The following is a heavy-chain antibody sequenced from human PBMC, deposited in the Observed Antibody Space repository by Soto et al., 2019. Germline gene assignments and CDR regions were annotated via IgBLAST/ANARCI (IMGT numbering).Heavy chain of an antibody. V-gene: IGHV3-74*03. D-gene: IGHD3-10*01. Sequence: EVQLVESGGGLVQPGGSLRISCAASGFIFSRDWMHWVRQVPGKGLMWVSRIKYDGSITTYADSGKGRFTISRDNAKDTVSLQMNSLRDEDTAIYYCARGAFGNYYVDYWGQGTLVTVAS. J-gene: IGHJ4*02. CDR1: GFIFSRDW. CDR3: ARGAFGNYYVDY. CDR2: IKYDGSIT.